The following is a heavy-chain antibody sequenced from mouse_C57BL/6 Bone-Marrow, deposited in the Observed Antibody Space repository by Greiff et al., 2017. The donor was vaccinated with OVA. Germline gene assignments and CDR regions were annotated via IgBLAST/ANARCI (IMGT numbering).Heavy chain of an antibody. D-gene: IGHD1-1*01. CDR1: GYTFTDYN. Sequence: VQLQQSGPELVKPGASVKMSCKASGYTFTDYNMHWVKQSHGKSLEWIGYINPNNGGTSYNQKFKGKATLTVNKSSSTAYMELRSLTSEDSAVYDCASPLYYYGHWYFDVWGTGTTVTVSS. J-gene: IGHJ1*03. V-gene: IGHV1-22*01. CDR2: INPNNGGT. CDR3: ASPLYYYGHWYFDV.